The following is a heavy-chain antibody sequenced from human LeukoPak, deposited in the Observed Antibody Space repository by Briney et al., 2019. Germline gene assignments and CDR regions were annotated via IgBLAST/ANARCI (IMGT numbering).Heavy chain of an antibody. Sequence: SQTLSLTCAISGDSVSSNSAAWNWIRQSPSRGLEWLGRTYYRSKWYNDYAVSVKSRITINPDTSKNQFSLQLNSVTPEDTAVYYCARVAEYSSSSGYYYYYMDVRGKGTTVTVSS. J-gene: IGHJ6*03. D-gene: IGHD6-6*01. CDR1: GDSVSSNSAA. CDR3: ARVAEYSSSSGYYYYYMDV. V-gene: IGHV6-1*01. CDR2: TYYRSKWYN.